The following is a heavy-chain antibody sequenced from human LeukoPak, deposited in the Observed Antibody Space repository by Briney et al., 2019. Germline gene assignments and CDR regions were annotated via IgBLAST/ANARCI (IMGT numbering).Heavy chain of an antibody. CDR2: IIPIFGTA. J-gene: IGHJ4*02. CDR3: ATSSGWYEGVDY. Sequence: GASVKVSCKASGGTFSSYAISWVRQAPGQGPEWMGGIIPIFGTANYAQKFQGRVTITTDESTSTAYMELSSLRSEDTAVYYCATSSGWYEGVDYWGQGTLVTVSS. V-gene: IGHV1-69*05. CDR1: GGTFSSYA. D-gene: IGHD6-19*01.